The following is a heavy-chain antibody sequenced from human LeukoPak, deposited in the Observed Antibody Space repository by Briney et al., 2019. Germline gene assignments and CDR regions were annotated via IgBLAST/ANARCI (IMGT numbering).Heavy chain of an antibody. CDR3: AKERGYCSSTNCYGAFDS. V-gene: IGHV3-23*01. CDR1: EFTFISYA. CDR2: ISANGDST. Sequence: PGGSLRLSCAASEFTFISYAMNWVRQAPGKGLEWVSSISANGDSTKYADAVKGRFTISRDNSRNTLYLQMNSLGAEDTAVYYCAKERGYCSSTNCYGAFDSWGQGTLVPVSS. J-gene: IGHJ4*02. D-gene: IGHD2-2*01.